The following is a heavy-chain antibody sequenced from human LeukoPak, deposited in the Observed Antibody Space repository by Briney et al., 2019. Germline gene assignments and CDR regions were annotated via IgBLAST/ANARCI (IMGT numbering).Heavy chain of an antibody. CDR3: ARALSGYYSIDY. D-gene: IGHD3-22*01. J-gene: IGHJ4*02. CDR1: GFTFSSYG. Sequence: GRSLRPSCAASGFTFSSYGMHWVRQAPDKGLEWVAVIWFDGSTEFYADPVKGRFTISRDNSKNTLYLQMNGLRAEDTAVYYCARALSGYYSIDYWGQGTLVTVSS. CDR2: IWFDGSTE. V-gene: IGHV3-33*01.